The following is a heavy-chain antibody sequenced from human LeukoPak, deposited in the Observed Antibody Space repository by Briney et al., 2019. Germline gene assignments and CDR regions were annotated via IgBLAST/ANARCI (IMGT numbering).Heavy chain of an antibody. J-gene: IGHJ4*02. CDR1: GGSMSSSTYY. Sequence: SETLSLTCTVPGGSMSSSTYYWGWIRQPPGKGLEWIGSIYYSGSTYYNPSLKSRVTISGDTSKNQFSLKLSSMTAADTAVYYCATRTIAAPISKFFDSWGQGTLVTVSS. V-gene: IGHV4-39*01. D-gene: IGHD6-13*01. CDR3: ATRTIAAPISKFFDS. CDR2: IYYSGST.